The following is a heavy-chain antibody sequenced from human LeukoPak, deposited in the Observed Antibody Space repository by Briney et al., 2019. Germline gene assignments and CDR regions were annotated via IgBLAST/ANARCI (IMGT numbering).Heavy chain of an antibody. CDR1: GDSISSSSSY. J-gene: IGHJ4*02. CDR3: ARLGGSGSYYIFDY. D-gene: IGHD3-10*01. V-gene: IGHV4-39*01. Sequence: SETLSLTCSVSGDSISSSSSYWGWIRQPPGKGLEWIGSIYYSGSTYYNPSLKSRVTISVDTSKNQFSLKLSSVTAADTAVYYCARLGGSGSYYIFDYWGQGTLVTVSS. CDR2: IYYSGST.